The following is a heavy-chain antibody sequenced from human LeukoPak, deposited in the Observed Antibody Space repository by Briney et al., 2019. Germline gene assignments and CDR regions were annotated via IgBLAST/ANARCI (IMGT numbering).Heavy chain of an antibody. CDR1: GYSFTNYW. CDR3: ARHYGSSSDLGY. J-gene: IGHJ4*02. D-gene: IGHD6-6*01. CDR2: IYPGDSDT. V-gene: IGHV5-51*01. Sequence: GESLKISCQGSGYSFTNYWIAWVRPTPGKGLEWVGIIYPGDSDTRYSPSFQGQITISADKSISTAYLQWNNLQASGTAMYYCARHYGSSSDLGYWGQGTLVIVS.